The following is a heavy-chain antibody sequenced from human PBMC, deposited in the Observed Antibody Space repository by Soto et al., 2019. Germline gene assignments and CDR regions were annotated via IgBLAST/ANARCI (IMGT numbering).Heavy chain of an antibody. J-gene: IGHJ5*02. D-gene: IGHD4-17*01. CDR1: GGSFSGYY. Sequence: PSETLSLTCAFYGGSFSGYYWSWIRQPPGKGLEWIGEINHSGSTNYNPSLKSRVTISVDTSKNQFSLKLSSVTAADTAVYYCATRDYGGIFDPWGQGTLVTVSS. V-gene: IGHV4-34*01. CDR3: ATRDYGGIFDP. CDR2: INHSGST.